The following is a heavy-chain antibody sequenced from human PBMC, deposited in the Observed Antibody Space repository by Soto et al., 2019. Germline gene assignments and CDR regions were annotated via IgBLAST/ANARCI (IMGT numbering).Heavy chain of an antibody. CDR1: GFTFSSYA. CDR3: AREREVVVAASCYGMDV. D-gene: IGHD2-15*01. J-gene: IGHJ6*02. Sequence: QVQLVESGGGVVQPGRSLRLSCAASGFTFSSYAMHWVRQAPGKGLEWVAVISYDGSNKYYADSVKGRFTISRDNSKNALYLQMNSLRAEDTAVYYCAREREVVVAASCYGMDVWGQGTTVTVSS. CDR2: ISYDGSNK. V-gene: IGHV3-30-3*01.